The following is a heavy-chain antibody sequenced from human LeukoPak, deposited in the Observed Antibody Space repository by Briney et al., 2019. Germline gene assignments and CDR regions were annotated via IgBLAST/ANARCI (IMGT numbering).Heavy chain of an antibody. CDR3: ARVRAAAGTAFDI. J-gene: IGHJ3*02. D-gene: IGHD6-13*01. Sequence: GGSLRLSCAASGFTFSSYGMHWVRQAPGKGLEWVAVISYDGSNKYYADSVKGRFTISRDNAKNSLYLQMNSLRAEDTAVYYCARVRAAAGTAFDIWGQGTMVTVSS. CDR2: ISYDGSNK. CDR1: GFTFSSYG. V-gene: IGHV3-30*03.